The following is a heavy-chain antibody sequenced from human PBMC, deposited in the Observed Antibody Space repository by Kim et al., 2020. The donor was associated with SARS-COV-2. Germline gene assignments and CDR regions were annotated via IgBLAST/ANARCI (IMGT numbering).Heavy chain of an antibody. D-gene: IGHD3-22*01. V-gene: IGHV3-74*01. CDR3: AVPYDSIY. CDR1: GFTFSRYW. CDR2: INSDGSTT. J-gene: IGHJ4*02. Sequence: GGSLRLSCAASGFTFSRYWMHWVRQAPGKGLVWVSGINSDGSTTSYADSVKGRFTISRDNAKNTLYLQMNSLRAEDTAVYYCAVPYDSIYWGQGTLVTVSS.